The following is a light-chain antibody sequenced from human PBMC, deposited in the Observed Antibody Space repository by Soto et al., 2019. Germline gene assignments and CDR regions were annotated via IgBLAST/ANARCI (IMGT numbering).Light chain of an antibody. J-gene: IGKJ2*01. V-gene: IGKV3-20*01. CDR3: QQYGSSRYT. CDR1: QSVSSSY. Sequence: EIVLTQSPGPLSLSPRERATLSCRATQSVSSSYLAWHQQKPGQAPRLLIYGASSRATGIPGRFSGSGSGTDFTLTISRLEPEDFAVYYCQQYGSSRYTFGQGTKLEIK. CDR2: GAS.